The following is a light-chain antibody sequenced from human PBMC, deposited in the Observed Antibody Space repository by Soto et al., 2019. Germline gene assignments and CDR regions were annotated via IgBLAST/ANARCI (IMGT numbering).Light chain of an antibody. CDR2: EGG. V-gene: IGLV2-23*01. CDR1: SSVVGSYNL. CDR3: CSYTGTTTYV. J-gene: IGLJ1*01. Sequence: QSVLTQPASVSGSPGQSITISCTGTSSVVGSYNLVSWYQQLPGQAPKLLIYEGGKRPSGVSNRFSDSNSGNTASLTISGLQAEDEADYYCCSYTGTTTYVFGTGTKVTVL.